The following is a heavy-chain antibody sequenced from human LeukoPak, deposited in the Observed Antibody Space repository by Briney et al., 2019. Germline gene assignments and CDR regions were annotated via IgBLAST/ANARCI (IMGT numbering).Heavy chain of an antibody. D-gene: IGHD4-23*01. J-gene: IGHJ4*02. CDR2: IYSGGST. CDR3: ATSGGNSLASDY. CDR1: GFTVRGTY. V-gene: IGHV3-66*01. Sequence: PGGSLRLSCAASGFTVRGTYMTWVRQAPGKGLEGVSIIYSGGSTYYADSVKGRFTISRDNSKNTLYLQMNSLRAEDTAVYYCATSGGNSLASDYWGQGTLVTVSS.